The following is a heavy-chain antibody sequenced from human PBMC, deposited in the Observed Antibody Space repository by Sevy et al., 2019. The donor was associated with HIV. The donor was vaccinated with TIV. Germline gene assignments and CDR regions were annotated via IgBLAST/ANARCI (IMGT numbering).Heavy chain of an antibody. J-gene: IGHJ6*02. Sequence: ASVKVSCKTSGGSFSSYALTWVRQAPGQGLEWMGGIIPIFNTPHYEQKFQGRIRIVADKSTSTAYMELSSLRSEDTAVYYCANGDSYSERHYAMYVWGQGTTVTVSS. D-gene: IGHD4-4*01. CDR1: GGSFSSYA. V-gene: IGHV1-69*06. CDR2: IIPIFNTP. CDR3: ANGDSYSERHYAMYV.